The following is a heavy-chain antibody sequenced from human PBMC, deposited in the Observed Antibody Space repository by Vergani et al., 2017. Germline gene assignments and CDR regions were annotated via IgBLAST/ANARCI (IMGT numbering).Heavy chain of an antibody. J-gene: IGHJ4*02. V-gene: IGHV3-64D*06. Sequence: EVQLVESGGGLVQPGGSLRLSCSASGFTFSSYAMNWVRQAPGKGLEYVSAISSNGGSTYYADSVKGRITISRDNSKNTLYLQMSSLRAEDTAVYYCVKDRGYSSSWYRFDYWGQGTLVTVSS. CDR3: VKDRGYSSSWYRFDY. CDR1: GFTFSSYA. CDR2: ISSNGGST. D-gene: IGHD6-13*01.